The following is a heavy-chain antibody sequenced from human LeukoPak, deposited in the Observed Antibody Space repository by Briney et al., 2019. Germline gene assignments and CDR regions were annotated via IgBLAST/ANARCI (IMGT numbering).Heavy chain of an antibody. CDR1: GYTFTGYY. CDR3: ARTAMVRGVTVDY. J-gene: IGHJ4*02. V-gene: IGHV1-2*02. CDR2: INPNSGGT. D-gene: IGHD3-10*01. Sequence: ASVKVSCKASGYTFTGYYMHWVRQAPGQGLEWMGWINPNSGGTNYAQKFQGRVTMTRDTSISTAYMELSRLRSDDTAVYYCARTAMVRGVTVDYWGQGTLVTVSS.